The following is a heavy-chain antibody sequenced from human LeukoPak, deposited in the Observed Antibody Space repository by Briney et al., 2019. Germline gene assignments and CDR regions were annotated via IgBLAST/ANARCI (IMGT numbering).Heavy chain of an antibody. CDR1: GYTFTSYD. D-gene: IGHD3-3*01. Sequence: ASVKVPCKASGYTFTSYDINWARQATGQGLEWMGWMNPNSGNTGYAQKFQGRVTMTRNTSISTAYMELSSLRSEDTAVYYCARSIRFLEWLCETRVCPKKYYFDYWGQGTLVTVSS. V-gene: IGHV1-8*01. CDR3: ARSIRFLEWLCETRVCPKKYYFDY. J-gene: IGHJ4*02. CDR2: MNPNSGNT.